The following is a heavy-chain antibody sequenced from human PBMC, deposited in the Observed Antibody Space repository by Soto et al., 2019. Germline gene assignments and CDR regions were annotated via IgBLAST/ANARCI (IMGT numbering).Heavy chain of an antibody. J-gene: IGHJ4*02. CDR2: INHSGST. Sequence: QVQLQQWGAGLLKPSETLSLTCAVYGESFSAYYWTWIRQPPGKGLEWIGEINHSGSTKYNPSLTSRVTISVDTSKNQFSLKVSSVPAADTAVYYCARGRHSSSPVWFDYWGQGTLVAVSS. V-gene: IGHV4-34*01. CDR1: GESFSAYY. D-gene: IGHD6-13*01. CDR3: ARGRHSSSPVWFDY.